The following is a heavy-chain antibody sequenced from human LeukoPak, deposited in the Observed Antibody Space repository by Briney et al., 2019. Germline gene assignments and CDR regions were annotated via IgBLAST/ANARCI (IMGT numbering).Heavy chain of an antibody. CDR2: IYPDDSDI. CDR3: ARQGRSVPAAANY. CDR1: GYTFTTYW. J-gene: IGHJ4*02. Sequence: RLGESLKISCKTSGYTFTTYWIAWVRQMPGKGLEWMGIIYPDDSDIRYSPSFQGQVTTSADKSISAACLQWSSLKASDTAMYYCARQGRSVPAAANYWGQGTLVTVSS. D-gene: IGHD2-15*01. V-gene: IGHV5-51*01.